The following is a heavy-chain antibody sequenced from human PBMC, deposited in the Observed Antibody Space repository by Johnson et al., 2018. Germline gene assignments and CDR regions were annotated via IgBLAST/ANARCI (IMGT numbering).Heavy chain of an antibody. V-gene: IGHV4-34*01. Sequence: QVQLQQWGAGLLKHSVPLSLTCAVSSGSFSDYYWSWIRQPPGKGLEWIGEINHNGRTNYNPSLKSRAPRSVDTSKKQFSLKLNSVTAADTAVYYWVRGGPKVEVGDTPDFFDIWGQGTMVTVSS. CDR3: VRGGPKVEVGDTPDFFDI. CDR1: SGSFSDYY. D-gene: IGHD2-15*01. J-gene: IGHJ3*02. CDR2: INHNGRT.